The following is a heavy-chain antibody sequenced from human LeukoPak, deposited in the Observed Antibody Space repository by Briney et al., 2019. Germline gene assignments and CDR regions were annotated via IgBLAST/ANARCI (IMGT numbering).Heavy chain of an antibody. CDR3: ARAHHRRVYDYVWGSYPY. CDR2: INSDGSRT. D-gene: IGHD3-16*02. Sequence: GGSLRLSCEASGFTFSRYWMHWVRQAPGKGLVWVSRINSDGSRTTYADSVKGRFTISRDNAKNTLYLQMNSLRAEDTAVYYCARAHHRRVYDYVWGSYPYWGQGTLVTVSS. V-gene: IGHV3-74*01. CDR1: GFTFSRYW. J-gene: IGHJ4*02.